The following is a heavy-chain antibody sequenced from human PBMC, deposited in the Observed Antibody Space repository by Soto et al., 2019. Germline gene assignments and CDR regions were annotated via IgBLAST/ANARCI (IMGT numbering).Heavy chain of an antibody. J-gene: IGHJ4*02. CDR3: AWGGYSDSSGYYSNAPDH. CDR2: IYPGDSDT. Sequence: GESLKISCKGSGHSFTTHWIAWVRQMPGKGLEWMGVIYPGDSDTRYSPSFQGQVTISADRSISTAYLQWRDLRASDTAKYFCAWGGYSDSSGYYSNAPDHWGQGTLVTVSS. D-gene: IGHD3-22*01. CDR1: GHSFTTHW. V-gene: IGHV5-51*01.